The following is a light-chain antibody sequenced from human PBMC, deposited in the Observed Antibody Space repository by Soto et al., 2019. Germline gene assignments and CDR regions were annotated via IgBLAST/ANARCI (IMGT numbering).Light chain of an antibody. CDR2: NTN. Sequence: QTVVTQEPSFSVSPGGTITLTCGLSSGSVSTGYYPSWYQQTPGQAPRTLIYNTNTRSSGVPDRFSGSILGNKAALTITGAQADDESDYYCVLYIGSGIGMFGGGTKVTVL. J-gene: IGLJ3*02. CDR1: SGSVSTGYY. V-gene: IGLV8-61*01. CDR3: VLYIGSGIGM.